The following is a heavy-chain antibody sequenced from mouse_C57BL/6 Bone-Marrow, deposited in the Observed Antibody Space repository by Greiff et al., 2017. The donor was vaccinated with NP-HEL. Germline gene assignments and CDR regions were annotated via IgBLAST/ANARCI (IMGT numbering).Heavy chain of an antibody. D-gene: IGHD5-5*01. J-gene: IGHJ3*01. Sequence: VQLQQSGPALVKPGASVKLSCKASGYTFTSYDINWVKQRPGQGLEWIGWIYPRDGSNKYNEKFKGKATLTVDTSSSTAYMELHSLTSEDSAVYFCARKDYQGAYWGQGTLVTVSA. CDR3: ARKDYQGAY. CDR2: IYPRDGSN. V-gene: IGHV1-85*01. CDR1: GYTFTSYD.